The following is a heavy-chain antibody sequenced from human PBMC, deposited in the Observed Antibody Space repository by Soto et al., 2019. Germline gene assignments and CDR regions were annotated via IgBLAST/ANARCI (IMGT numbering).Heavy chain of an antibody. CDR3: AKDTYYHDSSGYYIFEF. Sequence: PGGSLRLSCAASGFTFSNYAMSWVRQAPGKGLEWVSAISGSGDSTYYADSVKGRFTISRDNSKNALYLQMNSLRAEDTAVYYCAKDTYYHDSSGYYIFEFWGQGTLVTVSS. V-gene: IGHV3-23*01. D-gene: IGHD3-22*01. CDR2: ISGSGDST. J-gene: IGHJ4*02. CDR1: GFTFSNYA.